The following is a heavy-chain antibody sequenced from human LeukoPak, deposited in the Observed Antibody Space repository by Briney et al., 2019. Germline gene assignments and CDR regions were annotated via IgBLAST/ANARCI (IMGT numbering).Heavy chain of an antibody. D-gene: IGHD3-22*01. J-gene: IGHJ4*02. V-gene: IGHV4-39*01. CDR1: GGSISSSSYC. CDR3: ARQTYYYDSSGYYPFDY. Sequence: PSETLSLTCTVSGGSISSSSYCWGWFRQPPGKGLEWIGSIYYSGSTYYNPSLKSRVTISVDTSKNQLSLKLSSVTAADTAVYYCARQTYYYDSSGYYPFDYWGQGTLVTVSS. CDR2: IYYSGST.